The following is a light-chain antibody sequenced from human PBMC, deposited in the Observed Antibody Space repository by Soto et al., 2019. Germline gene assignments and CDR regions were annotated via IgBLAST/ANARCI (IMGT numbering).Light chain of an antibody. CDR1: QGISNS. V-gene: IGKV1-27*01. J-gene: IGKJ1*01. CDR2: GAS. Sequence: DVQITQSPSSLSASVGDRVAITCRASQGISNSLAWYQQRPGRVPKLLIYGASNLQSEVPSRFSGSGSGTDFTLTISSLQPEDVATYYCQKYDSAARTFGQGTKVDI. CDR3: QKYDSAART.